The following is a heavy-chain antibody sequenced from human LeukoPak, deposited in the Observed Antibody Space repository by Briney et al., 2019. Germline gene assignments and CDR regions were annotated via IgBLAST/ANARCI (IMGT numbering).Heavy chain of an antibody. J-gene: IGHJ4*02. Sequence: PSETLSLTCTVSGGSISSGGYYWSWIRQPPGKGLEWIGYIYHSGSTYYNPSLKSRVTISVDRSKNQFSLKLSSVTAADTAVYYCARNAARSSSTTPPFFDYWGQGTLVTVSS. D-gene: IGHD2-2*01. CDR1: GGSISSGGYY. CDR2: IYHSGST. CDR3: ARNAARSSSTTPPFFDY. V-gene: IGHV4-30-2*01.